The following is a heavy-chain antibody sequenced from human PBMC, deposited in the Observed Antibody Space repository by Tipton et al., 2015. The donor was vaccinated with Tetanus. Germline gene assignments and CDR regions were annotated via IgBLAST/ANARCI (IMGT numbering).Heavy chain of an antibody. V-gene: IGHV4-59*12. CDR3: ASILDGGSYFDY. Sequence: TLSLTCTVSGGSISSYYWSWIRQPPGKGLEWIGYIFYSGSTNYNPSLKSRVTISVDKSKNQFSLKLSSVTAADTAVYYCASILDGGSYFDYWGQGTLVTVSS. CDR2: IFYSGST. D-gene: IGHD1-26*01. J-gene: IGHJ4*02. CDR1: GGSISSYY.